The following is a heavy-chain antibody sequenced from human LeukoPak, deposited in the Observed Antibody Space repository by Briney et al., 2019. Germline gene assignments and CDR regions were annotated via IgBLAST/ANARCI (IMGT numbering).Heavy chain of an antibody. D-gene: IGHD2/OR15-2a*01. Sequence: ASVKVRFKASGYTFTSNSNNMVRQATGQGLEWRGRVNPMSGNAGYAQKLQGRVSMTRNTSISTAYMELSSLRSEDTAVYYWARSSPSKGFDYWGQGTLVTVSS. CDR3: ARSSPSKGFDY. CDR2: VNPMSGNA. V-gene: IGHV1-8*01. J-gene: IGHJ4*02. CDR1: GYTFTSNS.